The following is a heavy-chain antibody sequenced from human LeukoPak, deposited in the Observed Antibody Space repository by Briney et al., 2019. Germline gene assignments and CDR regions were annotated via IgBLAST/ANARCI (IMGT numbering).Heavy chain of an antibody. V-gene: IGHV4-34*01. J-gene: IGHJ5*02. Sequence: SETLSLTCAVYGGSFSGYYWSWIRQPPGKGLEWIGEINHSGSTNYNPSLKSRVTISVDTSKNQFSLKLSSVTAADTAVYYCARGSLRVAARLAHWGQGTLVTVSS. CDR1: GGSFSGYY. CDR2: INHSGST. CDR3: ARGSLRVAARLAH. D-gene: IGHD6-6*01.